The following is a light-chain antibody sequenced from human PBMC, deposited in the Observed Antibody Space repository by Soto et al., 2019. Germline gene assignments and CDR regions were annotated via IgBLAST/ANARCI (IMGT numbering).Light chain of an antibody. CDR1: SSDVGNYNY. CDR2: MVS. J-gene: IGLJ1*01. Sequence: QSALTQPASVSGSPGQSITISCTGTSSDVGNYNYVSWYQQYPGRVPKLLIYMVSNRPSGVSNRFSGSKSGNTASLPISGLQAEDEADYFCTSPTPGSLYVFGTGTKVTVL. V-gene: IGLV2-14*01. CDR3: TSPTPGSLYV.